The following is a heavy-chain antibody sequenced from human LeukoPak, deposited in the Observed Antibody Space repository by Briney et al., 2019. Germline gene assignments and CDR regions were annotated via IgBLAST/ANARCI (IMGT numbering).Heavy chain of an antibody. CDR2: IRSKANSYAT. V-gene: IGHV3-73*01. CDR1: GFTFSGSA. Sequence: GGSLRLSCAASGFTFSGSAMHWVRQASGKGLEWVGRIRSKANSYATAYAASVKGRFTISRDDSKNTAYLQMNSLKTEDTAVYYCTRPSWEQQLGFDPWGQGTLVTVSS. CDR3: TRPSWEQQLGFDP. J-gene: IGHJ5*02. D-gene: IGHD6-13*01.